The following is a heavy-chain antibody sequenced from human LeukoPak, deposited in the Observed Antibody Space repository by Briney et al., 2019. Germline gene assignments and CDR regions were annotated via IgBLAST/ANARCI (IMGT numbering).Heavy chain of an antibody. CDR1: GFTFSSYG. Sequence: PGGSLRLSCAASGFTFSSYGMHWVRQAPGKGLEWVAVISYDGSNKYYADSVKGRFTISRDNSKNTLYLQMNSLRAEDTAVYYCAKEGYSSSTTELDYWGQGTLVTVSS. CDR3: AKEGYSSSTTELDY. CDR2: ISYDGSNK. J-gene: IGHJ4*02. D-gene: IGHD6-6*01. V-gene: IGHV3-30*18.